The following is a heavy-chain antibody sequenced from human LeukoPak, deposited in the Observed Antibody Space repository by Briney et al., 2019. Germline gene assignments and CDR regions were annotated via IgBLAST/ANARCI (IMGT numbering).Heavy chain of an antibody. CDR2: ISAYNGST. Sequence: ASVKVSCKASGYTFTSYGISWVRQAPGQGLEWMGWISAYNGSTNYAQKLQGRVTMTTDTSTSTAHMELRSLRSDDTAVYYCARDGAYCGGDCYPNYYYYYGMDVWGQGTTVTVSS. V-gene: IGHV1-18*01. CDR3: ARDGAYCGGDCYPNYYYYYGMDV. D-gene: IGHD2-21*02. CDR1: GYTFTSYG. J-gene: IGHJ6*02.